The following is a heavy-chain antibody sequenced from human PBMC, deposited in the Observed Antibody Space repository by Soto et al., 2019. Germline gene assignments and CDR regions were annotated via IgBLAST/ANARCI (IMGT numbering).Heavy chain of an antibody. CDR1: GVSISSGGYY. Sequence: SETLSLTCTVSGVSISSGGYYWSWIRQHPGKGLEWIGYIYYSGSTYYNPSLKSRVTISVDTSKNQFSLKLSSVTAADTAVYYCARYYYGSGGSWFDPWGQGTLVTVSS. V-gene: IGHV4-31*03. J-gene: IGHJ5*02. CDR2: IYYSGST. D-gene: IGHD3-10*01. CDR3: ARYYYGSGGSWFDP.